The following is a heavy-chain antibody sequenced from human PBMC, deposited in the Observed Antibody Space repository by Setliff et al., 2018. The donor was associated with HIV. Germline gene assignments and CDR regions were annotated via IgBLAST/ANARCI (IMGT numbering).Heavy chain of an antibody. V-gene: IGHV2-70*11. D-gene: IGHD6-19*01. J-gene: IGHJ4*02. CDR3: ARAGPSSGYQY. CDR1: GFSLSTSGVG. Sequence: GPTLVNPTQTLTLTCTFSGFSLSTSGVGVGWIRQPPGKALEWPARIDWDDDKHYSTSLKTRLAISHDTSKNQVALTMTNVDPVDTATYFCARAGPSSGYQYWGQGTLVTVSS. CDR2: IDWDDDK.